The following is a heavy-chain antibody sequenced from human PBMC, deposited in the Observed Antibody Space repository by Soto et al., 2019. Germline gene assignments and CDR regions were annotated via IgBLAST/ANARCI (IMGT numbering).Heavy chain of an antibody. D-gene: IGHD3-22*01. CDR2: IIPIFGTA. CDR3: ARESGYYDSSGYYYVGYYYYGMDV. CDR1: GGTFSSYA. J-gene: IGHJ6*02. Sequence: SVKVSCKASGGTFSSYAISWVRQAPGQGLEWMGGIIPIFGTANYAQKFQGRVTITADESTSTAYMELSSLRSEDTAVYYCARESGYYDSSGYYYVGYYYYGMDVWGQGTTVTVSS. V-gene: IGHV1-69*13.